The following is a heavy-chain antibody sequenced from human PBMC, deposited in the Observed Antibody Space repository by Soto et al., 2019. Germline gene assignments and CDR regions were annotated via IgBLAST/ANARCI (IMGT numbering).Heavy chain of an antibody. CDR3: ARHYNTGAFFDY. D-gene: IGHD1-20*01. J-gene: IGHJ4*02. Sequence: KASETLSLTCTVSGGSISSSHYWGWIRQPPGKGLEWIGSVFYSGSPYYSPSFKSRITISVDTSKNQFSLRVRSVTATDTAVYFCARHYNTGAFFDYWGQGNLVTVSS. CDR1: GGSISSSHY. V-gene: IGHV4-39*01. CDR2: VFYSGSP.